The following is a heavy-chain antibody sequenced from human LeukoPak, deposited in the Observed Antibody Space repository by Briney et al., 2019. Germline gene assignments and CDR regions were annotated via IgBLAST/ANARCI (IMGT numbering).Heavy chain of an antibody. D-gene: IGHD2-15*01. V-gene: IGHV3-30*18. J-gene: IGHJ4*02. CDR2: ISYDGSNK. CDR1: GFTFSSYG. CDR3: AKGGDCSGGSCYYFDY. Sequence: GGSLRLSCAASGFTFSSYGMHWVRQAPGKGLEGVAVISYDGSNKYYADSVKGRFTISRDNSKNRLYLQMNSLRAEDTAMYYCAKGGDCSGGSCYYFDYWGQGTLVTVSS.